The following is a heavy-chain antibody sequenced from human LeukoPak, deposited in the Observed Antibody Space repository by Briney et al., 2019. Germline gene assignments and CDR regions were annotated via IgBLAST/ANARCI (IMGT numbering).Heavy chain of an antibody. CDR2: IYSGGST. D-gene: IGHD3-16*01. CDR1: GFTVSSNY. Sequence: GGSLRLSRAASGFTVSSNYMSWVRQAPGRGLEWVSVIYSGGSTYYADSVKGRFTISRDNSKNTLYLQMNSLRAEDTAVYYCAREGLRDSFDYWGQGTLVTVSS. V-gene: IGHV3-66*01. CDR3: AREGLRDSFDY. J-gene: IGHJ4*02.